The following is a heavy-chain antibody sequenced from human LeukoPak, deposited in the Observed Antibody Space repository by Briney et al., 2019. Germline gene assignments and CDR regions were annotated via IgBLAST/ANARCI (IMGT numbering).Heavy chain of an antibody. CDR3: ARDYGDYVRPLSAYNWFDP. V-gene: IGHV4-4*07. D-gene: IGHD4-17*01. CDR2: IYTSGST. CDR1: GGSISSCY. J-gene: IGHJ5*02. Sequence: SETLSLTCTVSGGSISSCYWSWIRQPAGKGLEWIGHIYTSGSTNYNPSLKSRVTMSVDTSKNQFSLKLSSVTAADTAVYYCARDYGDYVRPLSAYNWFDPWGQGTLVTVSS.